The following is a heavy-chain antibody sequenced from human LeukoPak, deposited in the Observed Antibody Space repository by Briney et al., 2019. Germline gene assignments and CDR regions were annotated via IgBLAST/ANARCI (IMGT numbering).Heavy chain of an antibody. J-gene: IGHJ3*02. D-gene: IGHD6-13*01. CDR1: GGTFSSYA. V-gene: IGHV1-69*05. CDR3: ARASSGYSSSWRSGGAFDI. Sequence: SVKVSCKASGGTFSSYAISWVRQAPGQGLEWMGGIIPIFGTANYAQKFQGRVTITTDESTSTAYTELSSLRSVDTAVYYCARASSGYSSSWRSGGAFDIWGQGTMVTVSS. CDR2: IIPIFGTA.